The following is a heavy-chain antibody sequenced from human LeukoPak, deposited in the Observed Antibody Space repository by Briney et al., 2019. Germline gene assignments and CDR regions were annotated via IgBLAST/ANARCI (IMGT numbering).Heavy chain of an antibody. D-gene: IGHD4-17*01. V-gene: IGHV3-23*01. J-gene: IGHJ6*02. CDR3: ARVRYGELDV. CDR1: GFTFSNYA. CDR2: MSGSGGST. Sequence: GRSLRLSCAASGFTFSNYAMHWVRQAPGKGLEWVSSMSGSGGSTYYADSVKGRFTISRDDSKNTLYLQMNSLRAEDTAVYYCARVRYGELDVWGQGTTVTVSS.